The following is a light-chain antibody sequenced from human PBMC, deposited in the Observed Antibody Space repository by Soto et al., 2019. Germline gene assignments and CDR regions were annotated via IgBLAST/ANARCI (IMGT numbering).Light chain of an antibody. V-gene: IGKV1-5*01. CDR3: QQYENFWT. CDR1: QTINTW. CDR2: DAS. Sequence: DIQITQSPPTLSGSVGDRVTITCRASQTINTWLAWYQQKPGKAPKLLIFDASSLEGGVPSRLSGSGSGTEFTLPIRSLQPEDFGIYYCQQYENFWTFGQGTKVDIK. J-gene: IGKJ1*01.